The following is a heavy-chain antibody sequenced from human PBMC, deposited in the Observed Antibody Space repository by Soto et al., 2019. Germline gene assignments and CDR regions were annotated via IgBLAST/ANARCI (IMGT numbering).Heavy chain of an antibody. CDR3: ARVWSSSSYPGMDV. V-gene: IGHV3-21*01. CDR1: GFTFSSYS. J-gene: IGHJ6*02. CDR2: VTSSSSYI. Sequence: XVFLRLSCAASGFTFSSYSVNWVRQAPGKGLEWVSSVTSSSSYIYYADSLKGRFTISRDDAKNSLYLQMNSLRAEDTAVYYCARVWSSSSYPGMDVWAQGTTVTVSS. D-gene: IGHD6-13*01.